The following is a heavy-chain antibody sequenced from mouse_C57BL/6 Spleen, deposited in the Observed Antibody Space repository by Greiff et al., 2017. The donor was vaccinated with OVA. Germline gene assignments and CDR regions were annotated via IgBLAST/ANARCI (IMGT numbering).Heavy chain of an antibody. CDR1: GFTFSSYA. CDR2: ISDGGSYT. D-gene: IGHD2-5*01. V-gene: IGHV5-4*03. CDR3: ASHSKGYFDV. J-gene: IGHJ1*03. Sequence: EVKVVESGGGLVKPGGSLKLSCAASGFTFSSYAMSWVRQTPEKRLEWVATISDGGSYTYYPDNVKGRFTISRDNAKNNLYLQMSHLKSEDTAMYYCASHSKGYFDVWGTGTTVTVSS.